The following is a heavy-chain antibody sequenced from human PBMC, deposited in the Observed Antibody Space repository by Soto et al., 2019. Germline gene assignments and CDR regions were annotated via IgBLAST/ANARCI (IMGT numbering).Heavy chain of an antibody. V-gene: IGHV1-69*13. Sequence: SVKVSCKASGGTFSSYAISWVRQAPGQGLEWMGGIIPIFGTANYAQKFQGRVTFTADESTSTAYMELSSLRSEDTAVYYCARDPHEYWTSYWFDPWGQGTLVTVSS. CDR2: IIPIFGTA. CDR3: ARDPHEYWTSYWFDP. J-gene: IGHJ5*02. CDR1: GGTFSSYA. D-gene: IGHD3-3*01.